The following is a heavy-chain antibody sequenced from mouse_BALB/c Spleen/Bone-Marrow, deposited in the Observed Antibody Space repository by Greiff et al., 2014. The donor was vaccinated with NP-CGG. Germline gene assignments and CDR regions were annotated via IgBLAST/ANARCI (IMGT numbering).Heavy chain of an antibody. CDR2: IYPGGGYT. J-gene: IGHJ4*01. V-gene: IGHV1-63*02. CDR3: ARGYGSSSYDTDY. D-gene: IGHD1-1*01. Sequence: VQVVESGAELVRPGTSVKMSCKAAGYTFTNYWIGWVKQRPGHGLEWIGDIYPGGGYTNYNEKFKGKATLTADTSSSTAYMQLSSLTSENSAIYYCARGYGSSSYDTDYWGQGTSVTVSS. CDR1: GYTFTNYW.